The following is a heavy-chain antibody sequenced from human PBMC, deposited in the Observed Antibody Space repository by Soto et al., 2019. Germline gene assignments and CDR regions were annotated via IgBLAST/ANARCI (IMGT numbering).Heavy chain of an antibody. V-gene: IGHV4-31*03. CDR1: GDSISSGHFY. CDR3: ASVARYCTSTSCYEYYYYMDV. CDR2: IYYSGST. J-gene: IGHJ6*03. Sequence: SETLSLTCTVSGDSISSGHFYWSWIRQHPEKGLEWIGYIYYSGSTYYNPSLKSRVTISVDTSKNQFSLKLSSVTAADTAVYYCASVARYCTSTSCYEYYYYMDVWGKGTTVTVSS. D-gene: IGHD2-2*01.